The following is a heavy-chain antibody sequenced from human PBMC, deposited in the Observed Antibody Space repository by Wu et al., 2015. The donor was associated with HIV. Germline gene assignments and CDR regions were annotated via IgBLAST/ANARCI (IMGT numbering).Heavy chain of an antibody. D-gene: IGHD3-22*01. CDR3: ATGSNPNYYDSSGYFDY. J-gene: IGHJ4*02. CDR2: IIPIFGTA. V-gene: IGHV1-69*05. CDR1: GGTFSSYA. Sequence: QVQLVQSGAEVKKPGSSVKVSCKASGGTFSSYAISWVRQAPGQGLEWMGGIIPIFGTANYAQKFQGRVTITTDESTSTAYMELSSLRSEDTAVYYCATGSNPNYYDSSGYFDYWGQGTLVTVSS.